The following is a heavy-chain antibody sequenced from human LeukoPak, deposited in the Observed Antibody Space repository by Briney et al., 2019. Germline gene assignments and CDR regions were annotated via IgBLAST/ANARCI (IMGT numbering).Heavy chain of an antibody. CDR1: GFTFSSYA. J-gene: IGHJ5*02. D-gene: IGHD6-13*01. Sequence: PGGSLRLSCAASGFTFSSYAMSWVRQAPGKGLEWVSAISGSGGSTYYADSVRGRFTISRDNSKNTLYLQMNSLRAEDTAIYYCAKGLSSSWYWFDPWGQGTLVTVSS. CDR3: AKGLSSSWYWFDP. CDR2: ISGSGGST. V-gene: IGHV3-23*01.